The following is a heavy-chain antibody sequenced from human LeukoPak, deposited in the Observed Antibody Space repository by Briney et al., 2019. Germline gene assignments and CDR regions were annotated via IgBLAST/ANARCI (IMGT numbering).Heavy chain of an antibody. D-gene: IGHD6-13*01. V-gene: IGHV3-7*01. J-gene: IGHJ6*03. CDR2: IKQDGSEK. CDR1: GFTFSSYW. Sequence: GGSLRLSCAASGFTFSSYWMSCVRQAPGKGLEWVANIKQDGSEKYYVDSVKGRFTISRDNAKNSLYLQMNSLRAEDTAVYYCARNGGSSWYVGYYYYMDVWGKGTTVTVSS. CDR3: ARNGGSSWYVGYYYYMDV.